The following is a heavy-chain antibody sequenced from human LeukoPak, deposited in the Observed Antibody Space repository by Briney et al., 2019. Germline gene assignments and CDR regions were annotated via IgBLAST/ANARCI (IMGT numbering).Heavy chain of an antibody. V-gene: IGHV4-34*01. Sequence: SETLSLTCAVYGGSFTGYYWSWIRQPPGKGLEWIGEITQSGSTNYNPSLKSRVTISVDTSKNQFSLKLRSVTAADTAVYYCARYGIVATNWFDPWGQGTLVTVSS. CDR2: ITQSGST. J-gene: IGHJ5*02. CDR1: GGSFTGYY. CDR3: ARYGIVATNWFDP. D-gene: IGHD5-12*01.